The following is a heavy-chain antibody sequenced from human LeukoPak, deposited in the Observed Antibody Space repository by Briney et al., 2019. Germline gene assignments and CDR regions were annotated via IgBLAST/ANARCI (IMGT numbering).Heavy chain of an antibody. CDR1: GYMFTAYY. CDR2: INPSGGST. D-gene: IGHD1-26*01. J-gene: IGHJ3*02. Sequence: GASVKVSCRASGYMFTAYYMHWVRQAPGQGLEWMGIINPSGGSTSYAQKFQGRVTMTRDMSTSTVYMELSSLRSEDTAVYYCARGRRVVGSAGAFDIWGQGTMVTVSS. V-gene: IGHV1-46*01. CDR3: ARGRRVVGSAGAFDI.